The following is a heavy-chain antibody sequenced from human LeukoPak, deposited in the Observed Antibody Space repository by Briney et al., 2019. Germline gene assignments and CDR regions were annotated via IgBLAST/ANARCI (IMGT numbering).Heavy chain of an antibody. CDR2: IYSGGYT. Sequence: PGGSLRLSCAASGFTVSSSYMIWVRQAPGKGLEWVSVIYSGGYTYYADSVKGRFTISRDHSKNTLYLQMNSLRAEDTAVYYCARNRGSSGWYSYYYYYYMDVWGKGTTVTVSS. V-gene: IGHV3-53*01. J-gene: IGHJ6*03. CDR3: ARNRGSSGWYSYYYYYYMDV. CDR1: GFTVSSSY. D-gene: IGHD6-19*01.